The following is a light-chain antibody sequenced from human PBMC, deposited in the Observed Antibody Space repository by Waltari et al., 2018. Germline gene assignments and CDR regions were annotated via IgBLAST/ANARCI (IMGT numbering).Light chain of an antibody. CDR2: GAS. CDR3: QQYNDWPYT. CDR1: KSGSSD. V-gene: IGKV3-15*01. Sequence: PPPPGASKSGSSDLAWYQQKPGQTPRLLIFGASTRATGVPARFIGTGSGTEFTLTVSSLQSEDSAVYSCQQYNDWPYTFGQGTKLEIK. J-gene: IGKJ2*01.